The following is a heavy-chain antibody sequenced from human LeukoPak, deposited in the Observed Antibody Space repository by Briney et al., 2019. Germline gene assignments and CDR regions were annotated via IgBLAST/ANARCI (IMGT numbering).Heavy chain of an antibody. CDR3: ARETGYCSGGRCYFIY. J-gene: IGHJ4*02. D-gene: IGHD2-15*01. CDR2: INPNGGGT. CDR1: GYTFTGSY. Sequence: ASVKVSCKASGYTFTGSYIHWVRQAPGQGLEWMGWINPNGGGTSSAQKFQGRVTMTRDTSVSTAYMELSRLRSDDTALYYCARETGYCSGGRCYFIYWGQGTLVTVSS. V-gene: IGHV1-2*02.